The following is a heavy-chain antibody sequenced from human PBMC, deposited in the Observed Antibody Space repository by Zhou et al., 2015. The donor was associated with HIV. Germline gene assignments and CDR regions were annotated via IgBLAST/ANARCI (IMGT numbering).Heavy chain of an antibody. CDR2: VNIGTDNI. J-gene: IGHJ5*02. V-gene: IGHV1-3*05. CDR3: ARDHLELLGNWFDP. CDR1: GFTFTNYA. D-gene: IGHD1-7*01. Sequence: QVQLVQSGAEEKKPGASVKVSCKASGFTFTNYAIHWLRQAPGQRLEWMGWVNIGTDNIKYSQTLQDRLTVSWDTSATTAYMELSSLISEDTGVYYCARDHLELLGNWFDPVGPGNPGPPSP.